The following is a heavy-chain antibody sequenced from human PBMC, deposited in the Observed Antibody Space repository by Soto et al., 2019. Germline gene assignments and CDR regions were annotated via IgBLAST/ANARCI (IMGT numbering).Heavy chain of an antibody. Sequence: VASLRLSYESSGFTVFINSRSGVRHAPGKVLEWISIIYSAGNTYYADSVKGRFTISRDNSKNTLYLQMNSLGAEDTAVYYCARDFVVGGPTINYYYGMDVWGQGT. CDR1: GFTVFINS. V-gene: IGHV3-66*01. D-gene: IGHD1-26*01. J-gene: IGHJ6*02. CDR2: IYSAGNT. CDR3: ARDFVVGGPTINYYYGMDV.